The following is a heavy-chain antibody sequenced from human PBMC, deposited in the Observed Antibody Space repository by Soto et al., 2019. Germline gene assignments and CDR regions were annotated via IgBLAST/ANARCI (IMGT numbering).Heavy chain of an antibody. V-gene: IGHV3-23*01. J-gene: IGHJ4*02. CDR2: ISGSGGST. CDR3: AKDQRYCSSTSCYSSFVY. D-gene: IGHD2-2*01. CDR1: GFTFSSYA. Sequence: WGSLRLSCAASGFTFSSYAMSWVRQAPGKGLEWVSAISGSGGSTYYADSVKGRFTISRDNSKNTLYLQMNSLRAEDTAVYYCAKDQRYCSSTSCYSSFVYWGQGTLVTVSS.